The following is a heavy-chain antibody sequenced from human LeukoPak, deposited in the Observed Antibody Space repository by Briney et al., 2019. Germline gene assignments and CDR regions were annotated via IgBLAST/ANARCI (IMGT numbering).Heavy chain of an antibody. J-gene: IGHJ4*02. CDR1: GFTFSSYS. Sequence: GGSLRLSCAASGFTFSSYSMNWVRQAPGKGLEWVSSISSSSSYIYYADSVKGRFTISRDNSKNTLYLQMNSLRAEDTAVYYCARDFQWETEYYFDYWGQGTLVTVSS. CDR3: ARDFQWETEYYFDY. D-gene: IGHD1-26*01. V-gene: IGHV3-21*01. CDR2: ISSSSSYI.